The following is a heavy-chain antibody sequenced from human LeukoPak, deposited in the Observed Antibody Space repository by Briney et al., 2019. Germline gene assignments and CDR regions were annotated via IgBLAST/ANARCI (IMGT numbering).Heavy chain of an antibody. V-gene: IGHV3-74*01. J-gene: IGHJ4*02. CDR2: INGDGSST. D-gene: IGHD3-3*01. CDR3: APRYYDFWSGNKGAFDY. Sequence: GGSLRLSCAASGFTFSSYWMHWVRQAPGKGLVWVSRINGDGSSTSYADSVKGRFTISRDNAKNTLYLQMNSLRAEDTAVYYCAPRYYDFWSGNKGAFDYWGQGTLVTVSS. CDR1: GFTFSSYW.